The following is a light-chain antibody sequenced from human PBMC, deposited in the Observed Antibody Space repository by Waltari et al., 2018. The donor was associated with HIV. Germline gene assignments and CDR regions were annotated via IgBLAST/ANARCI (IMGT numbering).Light chain of an antibody. CDR1: SSDVGGYNY. Sequence: SALTQPASVSGSPGQSITISCTGTSSDVGGYNYIPWYQQNPDRAPKLMIYEVSKRPSGVSNRFSGSKSGNTASLTISGLQAEDEADYYCTSYTSSSPCVFGTGTKVTVL. CDR2: EVS. V-gene: IGLV2-14*01. CDR3: TSYTSSSPCV. J-gene: IGLJ1*01.